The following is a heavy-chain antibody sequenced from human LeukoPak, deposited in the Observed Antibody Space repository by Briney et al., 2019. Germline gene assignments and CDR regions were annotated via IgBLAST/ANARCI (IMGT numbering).Heavy chain of an antibody. D-gene: IGHD2-15*01. CDR3: AKAPVTTCRGAFCYPFDY. CDR1: GFTFNTYS. Sequence: AGGSLRLSCAASGFTFNTYSMNWVRQAPGKGLEWVSAISGSGGSTYYADSVKGRFTISRDSSKNTLFLQMNRLRPEDAAVYYCAKAPVTTCRGAFCYPFDYWGLGTLVTVSS. V-gene: IGHV3-23*01. CDR2: ISGSGGST. J-gene: IGHJ4*02.